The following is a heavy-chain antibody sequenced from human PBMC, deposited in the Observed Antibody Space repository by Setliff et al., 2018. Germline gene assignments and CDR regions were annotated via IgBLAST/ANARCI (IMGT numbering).Heavy chain of an antibody. Sequence: SGPTLVNPTQTLTLTCTFSGFSLSTSGMCVSWIRQPPGKALEWLARIDWDDDKYYSTSLKTRLTISKDTSKNQVVLTMTNMDPVDTATYYCARIRAGSGSESYYYYYMDVWGKGTTVTVSS. J-gene: IGHJ6*03. V-gene: IGHV2-70*11. CDR3: ARIRAGSGSESYYYYYMDV. CDR1: GFSLSTSGMC. D-gene: IGHD1-26*01. CDR2: IDWDDDK.